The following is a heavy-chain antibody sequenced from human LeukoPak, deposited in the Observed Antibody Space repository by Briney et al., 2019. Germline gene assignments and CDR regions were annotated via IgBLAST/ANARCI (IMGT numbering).Heavy chain of an antibody. Sequence: PGGSLRLSCAASGFTFSSNAMHWVRQAPGKGLEWVAVISYDGGNKYYADSVKGRFTISRDNSKNTLYLQMNSLRAEDTAVYYCARDGDSGTYYYFDYWGQGTLVTVSS. CDR2: ISYDGGNK. V-gene: IGHV3-30-3*01. CDR3: ARDGDSGTYYYFDY. CDR1: GFTFSSNA. D-gene: IGHD1-26*01. J-gene: IGHJ4*02.